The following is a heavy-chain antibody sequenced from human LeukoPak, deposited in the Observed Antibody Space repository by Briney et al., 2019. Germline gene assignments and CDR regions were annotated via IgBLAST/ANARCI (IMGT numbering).Heavy chain of an antibody. CDR1: GGSISSSSYY. Sequence: SETLSLTCTVSGGSISSSSYYWGWIRQPPGKGLEWIGSIYYSGSTYYNPSLESRVTISVDTSKNQFSLKLSSVTAADTAVYYCATLVVTALYYFDYWGQGTLVTVSS. V-gene: IGHV4-39*01. D-gene: IGHD2-21*02. J-gene: IGHJ4*02. CDR2: IYYSGST. CDR3: ATLVVTALYYFDY.